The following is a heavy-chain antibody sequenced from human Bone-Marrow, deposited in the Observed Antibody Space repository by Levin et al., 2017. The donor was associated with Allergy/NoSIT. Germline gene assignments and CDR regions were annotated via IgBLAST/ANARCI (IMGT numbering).Heavy chain of an antibody. CDR1: GFTFSSYW. Sequence: GGSLRLSCAASGFTFSSYWMHWVRQAPGKGLVWVSRINGDGSSTNYADSVKGRFTISRDNAKNTLYLQMNSLRSDDTAVYYCARALIVGATSGGEYWGQGTLVTVSS. J-gene: IGHJ4*02. CDR2: INGDGSST. V-gene: IGHV3-74*01. D-gene: IGHD1-26*01. CDR3: ARALIVGATSGGEY.